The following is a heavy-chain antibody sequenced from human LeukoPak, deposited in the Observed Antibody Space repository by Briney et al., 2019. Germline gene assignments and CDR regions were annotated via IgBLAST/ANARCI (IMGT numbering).Heavy chain of an antibody. CDR3: TLTLVRGRVYGMDV. V-gene: IGHV3-23*01. CDR1: GFTFDSYD. D-gene: IGHD3-10*01. Sequence: GGSLRPSCAASGFTFDSYDMSWVRQAPGKGLEWVSGTSASGGRTYYADSVKGRFTISRDNSKNTLYLQMNSLRAEDTAVYYCTLTLVRGRVYGMDVWGEGTTVTVSS. CDR2: TSASGGRT. J-gene: IGHJ6*04.